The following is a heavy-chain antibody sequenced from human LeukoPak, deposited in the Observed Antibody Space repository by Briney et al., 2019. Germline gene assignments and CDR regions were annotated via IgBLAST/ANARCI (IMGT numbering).Heavy chain of an antibody. V-gene: IGHV3-11*01. Sequence: GSLRLPCAGSGLTFSHHHKSWIRPAPGKGLEGDSYISGSGSTIYYADSVKGRFTISRDNAKNSLYLQMSSLRAEDTAVYYCAREPNGAGAAVYFDDAVDIWGQGSMVTVSS. CDR1: GLTFSHHH. J-gene: IGHJ3*02. CDR2: ISGSGSTI. D-gene: IGHD6-13*01. CDR3: AREPNGAGAAVYFDDAVDI.